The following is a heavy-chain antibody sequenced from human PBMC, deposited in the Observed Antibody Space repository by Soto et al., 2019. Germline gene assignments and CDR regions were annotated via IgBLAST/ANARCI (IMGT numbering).Heavy chain of an antibody. V-gene: IGHV3-23*01. CDR3: AKDAVAYYGEWYWFDL. J-gene: IGHJ5*02. D-gene: IGHD3-10*01. CDR1: GFTFKNFA. Sequence: EVQLLESGGGLVQPGGSLRLSCAASGFTFKNFAVSWVSQAPGKGMEWVSAIGGSGSSANYADSVKGRFTVSRDDSKSTRYLQLSGLRVDDTPLYYCAKDAVAYYGEWYWFDLWGQGSLVTVSS. CDR2: IGGSGSSA.